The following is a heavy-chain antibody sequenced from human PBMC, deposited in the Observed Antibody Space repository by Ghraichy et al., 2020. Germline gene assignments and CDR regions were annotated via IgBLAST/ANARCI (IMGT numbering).Heavy chain of an antibody. V-gene: IGHV3-21*01. D-gene: IGHD1-1*01. J-gene: IGHJ4*02. Sequence: GGSLRLSCAASGFTFSSYSMNWVRQAPGRGLERVSSISSSSTYIYYAESVKGRFTISRDNAKKSLYLQMNSLRAEDTAVYYCARGLIENDYYFNYWGQGTLVTVSS. CDR3: ARGLIENDYYFNY. CDR2: ISSSSTYI. CDR1: GFTFSSYS.